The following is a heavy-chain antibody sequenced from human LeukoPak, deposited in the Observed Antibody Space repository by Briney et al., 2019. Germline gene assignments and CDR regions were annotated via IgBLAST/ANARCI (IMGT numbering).Heavy chain of an antibody. CDR3: ARAVEYCSSTNCPRAYFFDD. D-gene: IGHD2-2*01. V-gene: IGHV4-30-2*01. Sequence: SETLSLTCAVSGGSFSNSVYSWNWIRQPPGKGLEWIGNIYHGGSTYYNPSLESRVTISVDTSKNQFSLKLNSLTAADTAVYYCARAVEYCSSTNCPRAYFFDDWGQGTLVTVSS. J-gene: IGHJ4*02. CDR2: IYHGGST. CDR1: GGSFSNSVYS.